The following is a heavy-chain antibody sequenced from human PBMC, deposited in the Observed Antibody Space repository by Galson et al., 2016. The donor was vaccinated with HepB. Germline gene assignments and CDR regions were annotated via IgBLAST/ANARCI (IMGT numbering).Heavy chain of an antibody. V-gene: IGHV3-74*01. D-gene: IGHD3-10*01. J-gene: IGHJ4*02. Sequence: SLRLSCAASGFTFSSYAMHWVRHTPGKGLVWVARINSDGTYISYADSVKGRFTITRDNAKRTLFLQMNSLSAEDSAVYYCARGLYTYGNGAEYWGPGTLVTVSS. CDR1: GFTFSSYA. CDR3: ARGLYTYGNGAEY. CDR2: INSDGTYI.